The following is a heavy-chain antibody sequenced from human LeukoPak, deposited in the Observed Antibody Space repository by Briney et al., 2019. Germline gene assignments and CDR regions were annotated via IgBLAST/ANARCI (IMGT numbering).Heavy chain of an antibody. J-gene: IGHJ4*02. CDR1: GYTFTSYG. CDR3: ARVDIVVVPAAMPDY. V-gene: IGHV1-18*01. Sequence: ASVKVSCKASGYTFTSYGISWARQAPGQGLEWMGWISAYNGNTNYAQKLQGRVTMTTDTSTSTAYMELRSLRSDDTAVYYCARVDIVVVPAAMPDYWGQGTLVTVSS. CDR2: ISAYNGNT. D-gene: IGHD2-2*03.